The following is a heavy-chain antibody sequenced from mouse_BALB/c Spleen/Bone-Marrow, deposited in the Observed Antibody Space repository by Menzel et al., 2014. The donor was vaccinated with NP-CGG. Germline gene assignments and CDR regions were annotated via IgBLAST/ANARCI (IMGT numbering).Heavy chain of an antibody. V-gene: IGHV7-3*02. CDR2: IRNKANGYTT. Sequence: DVKLVESGGGLVQPGGSLRLSCATSGFTFTDYYMSWVRQPPGKALEWLGFIRNKANGYTTEYSASVKGRFTISGDNSQSILYLQMNTLRAEDSATYYCARYGYDYFDYWGQGTTLTVSS. CDR3: ARYGYDYFDY. CDR1: GFTFTDYY. D-gene: IGHD2-2*01. J-gene: IGHJ2*01.